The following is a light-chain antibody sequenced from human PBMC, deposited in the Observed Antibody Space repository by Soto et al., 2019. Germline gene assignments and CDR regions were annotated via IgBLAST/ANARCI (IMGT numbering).Light chain of an antibody. CDR1: QSVTND. V-gene: IGKV3-20*01. CDR2: AAY. Sequence: EIVMTQSPATLSVSQGERPTLSCSATQSVTNDLARYQPRPGQAPRLLIYAAYNRATDIPVKFSGSGSTIDFTLTISRLEPEDFSVYYCHQYGSSSWTFGQGTKVDIK. J-gene: IGKJ1*01. CDR3: HQYGSSSWT.